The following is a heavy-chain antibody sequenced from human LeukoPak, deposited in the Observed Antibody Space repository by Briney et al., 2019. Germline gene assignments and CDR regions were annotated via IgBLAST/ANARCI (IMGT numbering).Heavy chain of an antibody. CDR1: GFTFSTNA. CDR3: AKDGCSSTSCYVDY. J-gene: IGHJ4*02. CDR2: ISGSGGST. V-gene: IGHV3-23*01. Sequence: GGSLRLSCAASGFTFSTNAMSWVRQAPGKGLEWVSTISGSGGSTYYADSVKGRFTISRDNSKNTLYLQMNSLRAEDTAVYYCAKDGCSSTSCYVDYWGQGTLVTVSS. D-gene: IGHD2-2*01.